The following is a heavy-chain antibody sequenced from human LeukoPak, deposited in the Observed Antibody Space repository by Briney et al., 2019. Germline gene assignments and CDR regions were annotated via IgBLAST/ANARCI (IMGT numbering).Heavy chain of an antibody. Sequence: GGSLRLSCAASGFTFGNYWMSWVRQAPGKGLEWVANIKQDGSDKYHVDSVTGRFTISRDNAKNSLYLEMNSLRVEDTAVYYCARWATSFDLWGQGALVTVSS. D-gene: IGHD6-6*01. CDR1: GFTFGNYW. CDR3: ARWATSFDL. V-gene: IGHV3-7*01. CDR2: IKQDGSDK. J-gene: IGHJ4*02.